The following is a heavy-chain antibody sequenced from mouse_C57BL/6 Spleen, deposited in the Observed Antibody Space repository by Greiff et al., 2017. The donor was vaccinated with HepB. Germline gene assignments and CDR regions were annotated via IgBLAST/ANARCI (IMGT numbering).Heavy chain of an antibody. J-gene: IGHJ1*03. CDR3: ASNWDRWYFDV. D-gene: IGHD4-1*01. CDR2: IHPNSGST. V-gene: IGHV1-64*01. Sequence: QVQLQQPGAELVKPGASVKLSCKASGYTFTSYWMHWVKQRPGQGLEWIGMIHPNSGSTNYNEKFKSKATLTVDKSSSTAYMQLSSLTSEDSAVYYCASNWDRWYFDVWGTGTTVTVSS. CDR1: GYTFTSYW.